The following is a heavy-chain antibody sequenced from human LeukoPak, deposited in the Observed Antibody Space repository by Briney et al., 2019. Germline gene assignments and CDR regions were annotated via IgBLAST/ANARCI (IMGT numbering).Heavy chain of an antibody. CDR2: ISAYNGNT. CDR3: ARGKVLLWFGDNLEGLDY. CDR1: GYTFTSYG. V-gene: IGHV1-18*01. J-gene: IGHJ4*02. D-gene: IGHD3-10*01. Sequence: ASVKVSCKASGYTFTSYGISWVRQAPGQGLEWMGWISAYNGNTNYAQKRQGRVTMTTDTSTSTAYMELRSLRSDDTAVYYCARGKVLLWFGDNLEGLDYWGQGTLVTVSS.